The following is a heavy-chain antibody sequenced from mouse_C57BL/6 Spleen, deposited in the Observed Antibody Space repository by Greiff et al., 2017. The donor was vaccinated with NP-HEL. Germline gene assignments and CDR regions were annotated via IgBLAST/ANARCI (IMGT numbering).Heavy chain of an antibody. Sequence: QVQLQQPGAELVKPGASVKLSCKASGYTFTSYWMHWVKQRPGQGLEWIGMIHPNSGSTNYNEKFKSKATLTVDKSSSTAYMQLSSLRSEDSAVYYCSRGITTVVVGGYFDVWGTGTTVTVSS. CDR2: IHPNSGST. J-gene: IGHJ1*03. CDR1: GYTFTSYW. V-gene: IGHV1-64*01. CDR3: SRGITTVVVGGYFDV. D-gene: IGHD1-1*01.